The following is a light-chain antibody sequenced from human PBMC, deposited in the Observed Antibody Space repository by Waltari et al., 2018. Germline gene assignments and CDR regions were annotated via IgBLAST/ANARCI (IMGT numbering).Light chain of an antibody. CDR1: KLGDKY. J-gene: IGLJ2*01. CDR2: QEN. V-gene: IGLV3-1*01. Sequence: SYELTQPPSVSLSPGQTASITCAGDKLGDKYACWYQQRPGQSPVVVIYQENKRPSGIPDRFSGSNSGNTATLPTSRTPAMDEADYYRRKWDSSTGVFGGGTKLTVL. CDR3: RKWDSSTGV.